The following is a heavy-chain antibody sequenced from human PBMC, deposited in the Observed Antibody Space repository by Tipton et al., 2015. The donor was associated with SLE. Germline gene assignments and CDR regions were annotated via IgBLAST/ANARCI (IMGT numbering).Heavy chain of an antibody. Sequence: TLSLTCTVSGGSISSGSYYWSWIRKPAGKGLEWIGRIYTSGSTNYNPSLKSRVTISVDTSKNQFSLKLSSVTAADTAVYYCARDSWGGPYFDYWGQGTLVTVSS. CDR2: IYTSGST. CDR1: GGSISSGSYY. J-gene: IGHJ4*02. CDR3: ARDSWGGPYFDY. V-gene: IGHV4-61*02. D-gene: IGHD6-13*01.